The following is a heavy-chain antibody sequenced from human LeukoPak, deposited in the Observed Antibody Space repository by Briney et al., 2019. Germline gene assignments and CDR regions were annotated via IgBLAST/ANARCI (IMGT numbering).Heavy chain of an antibody. V-gene: IGHV3-48*01. Sequence: PGGSLRLSCAASGFTFSSYSMNWVRQAPGKGLEWVSYISSSGSTIYYADSVKGRLTISRDNAKNSLYLQMNSLRAEDTAVYYCARELERYFQDWGQGTLVTVSS. CDR3: ARELERYFQD. CDR1: GFTFSSYS. CDR2: ISSSGSTI. D-gene: IGHD1-1*01. J-gene: IGHJ1*01.